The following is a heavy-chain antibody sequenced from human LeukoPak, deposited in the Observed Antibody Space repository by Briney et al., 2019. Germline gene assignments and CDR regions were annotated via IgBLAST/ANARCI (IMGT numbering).Heavy chain of an antibody. J-gene: IGHJ4*02. V-gene: IGHV4-31*11. Sequence: SQTLSLTCAVSGGSLSSGGYFWGWIRQYPGKGLEWIGCISHSGTSYYNPSLKSRVTISVDTSRNQFSLELSYVTAAGRAVYFRARARRDGHKSSDFWGQGALVTVSS. D-gene: IGHD5-24*01. CDR1: GGSLSSGGYF. CDR3: ARARRDGHKSSDF. CDR2: ISHSGTS.